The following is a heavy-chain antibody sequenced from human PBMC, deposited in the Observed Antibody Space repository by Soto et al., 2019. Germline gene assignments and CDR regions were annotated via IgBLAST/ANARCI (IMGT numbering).Heavy chain of an antibody. J-gene: IGHJ4*02. D-gene: IGHD6-13*01. CDR1: GGSISSSNW. CDR2: IYHSGST. Sequence: SLTCAVSGGSISSSNWWSWVRQPPGKGLEWIGEIYHSGSTNYNPSLKSRVTISVDKSKNKFSLKLSSVTAADTAVYYCARAAMGGSSWPFDYWGQGTLVTVSS. V-gene: IGHV4-4*02. CDR3: ARAAMGGSSWPFDY.